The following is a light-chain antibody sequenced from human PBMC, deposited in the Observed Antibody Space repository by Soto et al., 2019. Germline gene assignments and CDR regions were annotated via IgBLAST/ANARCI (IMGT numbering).Light chain of an antibody. Sequence: DIQMTQSPSSLSASVEDRVIITCRASQSISNHLNWYQQKPGKAPKLLIFAASSLQSAVPSRFSGSRSGPDFTLTISSLQPEDFAIYYCQQTHSTPWTFGQGTKVDIK. CDR1: QSISNH. CDR3: QQTHSTPWT. CDR2: AAS. V-gene: IGKV1-39*01. J-gene: IGKJ1*01.